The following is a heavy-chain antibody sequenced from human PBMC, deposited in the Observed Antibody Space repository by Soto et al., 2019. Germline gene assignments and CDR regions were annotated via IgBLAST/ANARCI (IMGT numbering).Heavy chain of an antibody. J-gene: IGHJ4*02. CDR1: GHSLSSGGYY. V-gene: IGHV4-31*03. Sequence: QVQLQESGPGLVKPSETLTLTCTVSGHSLSSGGYYWSWIRQHPGKGLEWVGYIYFTGSTLYNPSLKCRLAISDHTSKNQFSLKLSSVIAADTAVYYCARDWGSSSWPNWGQGILVTVSS. CDR3: ARDWGSSSWPN. CDR2: IYFTGST. D-gene: IGHD6-13*01.